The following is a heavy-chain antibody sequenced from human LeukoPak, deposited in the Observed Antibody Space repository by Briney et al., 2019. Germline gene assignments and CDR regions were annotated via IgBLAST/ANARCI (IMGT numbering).Heavy chain of an antibody. D-gene: IGHD6-13*01. CDR1: GGSISSYY. CDR2: IYYSGST. V-gene: IGHV4-59*01. J-gene: IGHJ4*02. CDR3: AGYSSSFDY. Sequence: SETLSLTCTVSGGSISSYYWSWIRQPPGKGLEWIWYIYYSGSTNYNPSLKSRVPISVDTSKNQFSLKLSSVTAADMAVYYCAGYSSSFDYWGQGTLVTVSS.